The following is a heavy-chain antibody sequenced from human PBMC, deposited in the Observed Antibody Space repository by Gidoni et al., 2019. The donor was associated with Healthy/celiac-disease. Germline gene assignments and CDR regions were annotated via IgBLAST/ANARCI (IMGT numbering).Heavy chain of an antibody. CDR2: VLPTFGTA. J-gene: IGHJ4*02. V-gene: IGHV1-69*01. Sequence: QVQLVQSGAEVQKPGSSVKVSCKVSGGTFSSYAISWVRQAHGQGREWMGVVLPTFGTANYAQKFQGRVTITADESTSTAYMELSSLRSEDTAVYYCARDRCSGGSCYDFDYWGQGTLVTVSS. CDR3: ARDRCSGGSCYDFDY. D-gene: IGHD2-15*01. CDR1: GGTFSSYA.